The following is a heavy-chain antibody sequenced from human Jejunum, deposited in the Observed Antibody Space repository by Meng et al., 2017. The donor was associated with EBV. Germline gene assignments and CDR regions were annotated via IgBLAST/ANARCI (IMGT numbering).Heavy chain of an antibody. CDR1: GFTFSSYS. CDR3: ARDAKTVTQYYFDY. CDR2: ISRSSNYI. D-gene: IGHD4-17*01. J-gene: IGHJ4*02. V-gene: IGHV3-21*01. Sequence: EVQLVESGGGLVKPGGSLSVSCAASGFTFSSYSMNWVRQAPGKGLEWVSSISRSSNYIYYPDSVKGRFTISRDNAKNSLYLQMNSLRAEDTAVYYCARDAKTVTQYYFDYWGQGTLVTVSS.